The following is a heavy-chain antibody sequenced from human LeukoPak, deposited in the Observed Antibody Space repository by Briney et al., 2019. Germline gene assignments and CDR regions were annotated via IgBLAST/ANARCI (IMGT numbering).Heavy chain of an antibody. Sequence: SETLSLTCTVSGGSISSYYWSWIRQPPGKGLEWIGYIYYSGSTNYNPSLKSRVTISVDTSKNQFSLKLSSVTAADTAVYCCARDGSGYSYGWFDPWGQGTLVTVSS. J-gene: IGHJ5*02. CDR2: IYYSGST. CDR1: GGSISSYY. D-gene: IGHD5-18*01. V-gene: IGHV4-59*01. CDR3: ARDGSGYSYGWFDP.